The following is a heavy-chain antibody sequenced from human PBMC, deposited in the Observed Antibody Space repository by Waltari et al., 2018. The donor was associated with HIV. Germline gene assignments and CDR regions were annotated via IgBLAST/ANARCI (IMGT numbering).Heavy chain of an antibody. D-gene: IGHD1-26*01. Sequence: QLQLQESGPGLVKPSETLSLTCTVSGGSVSSSSYFWGWIRQPPGQGLGWVGRIYDTGRAYYNPSLKSRVTISVDTSKNQFSLKVTSVTAADTAVYYCARHALRVGAAYWNFDLWGRGTLVTVSS. CDR1: GGSVSSSSYF. CDR2: IYDTGRA. CDR3: ARHALRVGAAYWNFDL. V-gene: IGHV4-39*01. J-gene: IGHJ2*01.